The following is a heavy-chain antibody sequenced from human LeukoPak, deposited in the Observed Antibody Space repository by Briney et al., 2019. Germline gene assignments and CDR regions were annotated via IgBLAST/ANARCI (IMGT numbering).Heavy chain of an antibody. CDR2: IKSKTDGGTT. J-gene: IGHJ4*02. CDR3: TTDTYCGGDCYPPDY. V-gene: IGHV3-15*01. Sequence: GGSLRLSCAASGFNLNSYMLNWVRQAPGKGLEWVGRIKSKTDGGTTDYAAPVKGRFTISRDDSKNTLYLQMNSLKTEDTAVYYCTTDTYCGGDCYPPDYWGQGTLVTVSS. CDR1: GFNLNSYM. D-gene: IGHD2-21*02.